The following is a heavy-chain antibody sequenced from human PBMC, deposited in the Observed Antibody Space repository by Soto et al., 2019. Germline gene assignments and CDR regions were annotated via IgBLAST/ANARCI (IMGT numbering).Heavy chain of an antibody. D-gene: IGHD3-22*01. CDR3: ARANYDSSGYYPSLFDY. CDR2: IYHSGST. Sequence: SETLSLTCAVSGGSISSGGYSWSWIRQPPGKGLEWIGYIYHSGSTYYNPSLKSRVTISVDRSKNQFSLKLSSVTAADTAVYYCARANYDSSGYYPSLFDYWGQGTLVTVSS. J-gene: IGHJ4*02. CDR1: GGSISSGGYS. V-gene: IGHV4-30-2*01.